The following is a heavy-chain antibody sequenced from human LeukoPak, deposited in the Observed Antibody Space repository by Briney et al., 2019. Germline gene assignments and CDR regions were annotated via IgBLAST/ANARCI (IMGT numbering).Heavy chain of an antibody. Sequence: SETLSLTCTVSGGSISSSSYYWGWIRQPPGKGLEWIGSIYYSGSTYYNPSLKSRVTISVDTPKNQFSLKLSSVTAADTAVYYCARGAYDSSGLDYWGQGTLVTVSS. V-gene: IGHV4-39*01. CDR3: ARGAYDSSGLDY. CDR1: GGSISSSSYY. J-gene: IGHJ4*02. CDR2: IYYSGST. D-gene: IGHD3-22*01.